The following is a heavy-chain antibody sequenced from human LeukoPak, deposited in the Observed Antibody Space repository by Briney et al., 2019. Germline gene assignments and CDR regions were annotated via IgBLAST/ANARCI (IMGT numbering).Heavy chain of an antibody. CDR2: INHSGST. Sequence: SETLSLTCAVYGGSFSGYYWSWIRQPPGKGLEWIGEINHSGSTNYNPSLKSRVTISADTSKNQFSLKLSSVTAADTAVYYCARFSRGHIVVVTAIRAFDYWGQGTLVTVSS. CDR1: GGSFSGYY. D-gene: IGHD2-21*02. J-gene: IGHJ4*02. CDR3: ARFSRGHIVVVTAIRAFDY. V-gene: IGHV4-34*01.